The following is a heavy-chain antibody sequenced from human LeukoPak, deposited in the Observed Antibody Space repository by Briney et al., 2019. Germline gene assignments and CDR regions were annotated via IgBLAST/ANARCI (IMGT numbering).Heavy chain of an antibody. V-gene: IGHV4-59*01. D-gene: IGHD6-13*01. CDR1: GGSISSYY. CDR3: ARSPSIAAAAIDLWYFDL. J-gene: IGHJ2*01. CDR2: IYYSGST. Sequence: SETLSLTCTVSGGSISSYYWSWIRQPPGKGLEWIGYIYYSGSTNYNPSLKSRVTISVDTSKNQFSLKLSSVTAADTAVYYCARSPSIAAAAIDLWYFDLWGRGTLVTVSS.